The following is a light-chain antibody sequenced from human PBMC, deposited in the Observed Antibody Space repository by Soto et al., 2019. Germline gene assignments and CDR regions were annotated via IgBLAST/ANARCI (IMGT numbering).Light chain of an antibody. V-gene: IGLV2-11*01. CDR2: DVA. CDR1: GNDVGAYNY. CDR3: CSYAGGYTYL. Sequence: QSALTQPRSVSGSPGQSVTISCTGTGNDVGAYNYVSWYQQHPGRPPKLMIYDVARWPSGVPDRFSGSKSGNTGSLTISGLPDEDEDYYFLCSYAGGYTYLFGTGTKLTVL. J-gene: IGLJ1*01.